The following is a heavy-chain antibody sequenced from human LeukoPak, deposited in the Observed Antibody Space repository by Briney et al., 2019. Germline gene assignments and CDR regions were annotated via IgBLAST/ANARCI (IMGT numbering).Heavy chain of an antibody. CDR1: GGSISSGGYY. J-gene: IGHJ6*02. CDR2: IYYSGST. CDR3: ARDRVVAAKYYYYYYGMDV. Sequence: PSETLSLTCTVSGGSISSGGYYWSWIRQHPGKGLEWIGYIYYSGSTYYNPSLKSRVTISVDTSKNQLSLKLSSVTATDTAVYYCARDRVVAAKYYYYYYGMDVWGQGTTVTVSS. V-gene: IGHV4-31*03. D-gene: IGHD2-15*01.